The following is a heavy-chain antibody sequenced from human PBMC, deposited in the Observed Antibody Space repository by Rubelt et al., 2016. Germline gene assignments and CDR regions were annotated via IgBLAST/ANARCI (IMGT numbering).Heavy chain of an antibody. CDR2: INPNSGGT. D-gene: IGHD6-19*01. CDR1: GYTFTGYY. CDR3: ARESSSGWYIDY. V-gene: IGHV1-2*06. J-gene: IGHJ4*02. Sequence: QVQLVQSGAEVKKPGASVKVSCKASGYTFTGYYMHWVRQAPGQGLEWVGRINPNSGGTNYARTFQGRVTMTRDTSITTAYMELSRLRSDDTAVFYCARESSSGWYIDYWGQGTLVTVSS.